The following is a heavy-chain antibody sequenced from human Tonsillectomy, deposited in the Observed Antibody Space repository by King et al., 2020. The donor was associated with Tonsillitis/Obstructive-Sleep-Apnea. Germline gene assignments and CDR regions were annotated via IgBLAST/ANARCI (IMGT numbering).Heavy chain of an antibody. Sequence: VQLVQSGAEGKKPGESLKISCKASGYSFTSYWIGWVRQMPGKGLEWRGIIYPGDSDTRYSPSFQGQVTISAEKSISTAYLQWSSLQASDTDLYYCARQDGGRYGGNRGNAFDIWGQGTMVTVSS. J-gene: IGHJ3*02. CDR1: GYSFTSYW. CDR3: ARQDGGRYGGNRGNAFDI. V-gene: IGHV5-51*01. D-gene: IGHD4-23*01. CDR2: IYPGDSDT.